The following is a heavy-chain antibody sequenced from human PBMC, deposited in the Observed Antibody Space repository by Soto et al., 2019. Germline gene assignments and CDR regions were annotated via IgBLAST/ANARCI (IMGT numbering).Heavy chain of an antibody. V-gene: IGHV3-23*01. D-gene: IGHD3-3*01. J-gene: IGHJ6*03. Sequence: VGSLRLPCAASGFTFSSYAISWIRQAPGKGLEWVSAISGSGGSTYHADSVKGRFTISRDNSKKTLYLQMNSLRAEDTAVYYCAKKGDFGVDSYYYMDVWGKGTTVTVSS. CDR2: ISGSGGST. CDR1: GFTFSSYA. CDR3: AKKGDFGVDSYYYMDV.